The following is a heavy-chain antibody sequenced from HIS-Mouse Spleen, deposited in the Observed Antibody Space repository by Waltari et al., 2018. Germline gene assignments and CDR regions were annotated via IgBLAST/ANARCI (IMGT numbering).Heavy chain of an antibody. CDR3: AREIPYSSSWYGWYFDL. J-gene: IGHJ2*01. CDR2: ISYSGST. Sequence: QLQLQESGPGLVKPSETLSLTCTVSGGSISSSSYYWGWIRQPPGQGLGWIGSISYSGSTYYNPSLKSRVTISVDTSKNQFSLRLSSVTAADTAVYYCAREIPYSSSWYGWYFDLWGRGTLVTVSS. D-gene: IGHD6-13*01. V-gene: IGHV4-39*07. CDR1: GGSISSSSYY.